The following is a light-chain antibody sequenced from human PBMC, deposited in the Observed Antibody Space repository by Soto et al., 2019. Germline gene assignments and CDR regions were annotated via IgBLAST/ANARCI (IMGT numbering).Light chain of an antibody. Sequence: EIVMTQSPATLSVSPVESATLSCRASPRVSSYLAWYQQKPGQAPRLLIYGVSTRANGVPARFSGSGSGTVFTLTISSLQSEDFAVYYCQQYGNWPRTFGQGTKVDIK. J-gene: IGKJ1*01. V-gene: IGKV3-15*01. CDR1: PRVSSY. CDR3: QQYGNWPRT. CDR2: GVS.